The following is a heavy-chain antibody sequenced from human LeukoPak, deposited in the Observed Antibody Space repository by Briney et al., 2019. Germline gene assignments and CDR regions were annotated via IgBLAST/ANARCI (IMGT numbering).Heavy chain of an antibody. CDR2: ISGSGGST. CDR1: GFTFSSYA. V-gene: IGHV3-23*01. CDR3: AKVRETRYSSSWYYFDY. J-gene: IGHJ4*02. D-gene: IGHD6-13*01. Sequence: GGSLRLFCAASGFTFSSYAMSWGRQAPGKGLEWVSAISGSGGSTYYADSVKGRFTISRDNSKNTLYLQMNSLRAEDTAVYYCAKVRETRYSSSWYYFDYWGQGTLVTVSS.